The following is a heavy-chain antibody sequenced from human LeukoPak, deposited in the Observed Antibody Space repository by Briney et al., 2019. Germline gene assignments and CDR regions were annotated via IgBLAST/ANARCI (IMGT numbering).Heavy chain of an antibody. V-gene: IGHV3-23*01. J-gene: IGHJ4*02. CDR2: ISDSGGST. CDR3: AILRTVARDY. CDR1: GFTFSSYG. Sequence: GGSLRHSCAASGFTFSSYGMSWVRQAPGKGLEWVSSISDSGGSTYYADSVKGRFTISRDNSKNTLYLQMNTLRAEDTAVYYCAILRTVARDYWGQGTLVTVSS. D-gene: IGHD6-19*01.